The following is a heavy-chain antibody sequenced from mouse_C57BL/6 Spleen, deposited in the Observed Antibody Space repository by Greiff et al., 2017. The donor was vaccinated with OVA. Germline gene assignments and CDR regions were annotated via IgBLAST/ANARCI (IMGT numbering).Heavy chain of an antibody. J-gene: IGHJ4*01. Sequence: QVQLQQSGAELVRPGASVTLSCKASGYTFTDYEMYWVKQTPVHGLEWIGAIDPETGGTAYNQKFKGKAILTADKSASTAYMEFRSLTSEDSAVYYCTGSGDGYLYAMDYWGQGTSVTVSS. CDR3: TGSGDGYLYAMDY. D-gene: IGHD2-3*01. V-gene: IGHV1-15*01. CDR2: IDPETGGT. CDR1: GYTFTDYE.